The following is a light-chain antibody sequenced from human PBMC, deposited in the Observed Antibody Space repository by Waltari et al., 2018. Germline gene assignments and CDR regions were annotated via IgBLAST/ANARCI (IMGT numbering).Light chain of an antibody. CDR3: LAWDFSTAWT. CDR2: QDK. V-gene: IGLV3-1*01. Sequence: SSGLTQPPSVSVSTGQTATITCSGSKLGNTFASWYQQRPGQSPVLVIYQDKKRPSGIPERFSGSNSGYTATLTISGALPMDEADYYCLAWDFSTAWTFRTVTRVTVL. CDR1: KLGNTF. J-gene: IGLJ1*01.